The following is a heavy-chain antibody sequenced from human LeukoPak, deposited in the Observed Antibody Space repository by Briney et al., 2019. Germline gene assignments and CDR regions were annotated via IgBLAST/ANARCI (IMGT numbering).Heavy chain of an antibody. CDR2: ITGSGDST. J-gene: IGHJ6*02. D-gene: IGHD2-15*01. V-gene: IGHV3-23*01. CDR3: VRGYSFGPYGMDV. Sequence: GGSLRLSCAASGFTFSGYWMHWVRQAPGKGLVWVSAITGSGDSTYYADSVKGRFTISRDNSKNTLYLQMSSLRAEDTAVYFCVRGYSFGPYGMDVWGQGTTVTVSS. CDR1: GFTFSGYW.